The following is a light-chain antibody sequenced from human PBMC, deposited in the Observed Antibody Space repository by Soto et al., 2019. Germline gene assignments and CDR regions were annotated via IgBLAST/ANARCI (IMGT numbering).Light chain of an antibody. J-gene: IGLJ1*01. CDR3: SSYTSSSTL. Sequence: QSALTQPASVSESPGQSITISCTGTSSDVGGYNYVSWYQQHPGKAPKLMIYDVSNRPSGVSNRFSGSKSGNTASLTISGLQAEDEADYYCSSYTSSSTLFGTGTKVTVL. V-gene: IGLV2-14*01. CDR1: SSDVGGYNY. CDR2: DVS.